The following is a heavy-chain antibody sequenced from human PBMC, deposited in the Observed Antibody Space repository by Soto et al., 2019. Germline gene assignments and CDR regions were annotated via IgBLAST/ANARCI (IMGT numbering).Heavy chain of an antibody. V-gene: IGHV1-46*01. D-gene: IGHD6-13*01. J-gene: IGHJ6*02. CDR1: GYTFTSYY. CDR3: ARAPTGYSRLYGMDV. Sequence: QVQLVQSGAEVKKPGASVKVSCKASGYTFTSYYMHWVRQAPGQGLEWMGIINPSGGSTSYAQKFQGRVTMTRETSTSTVYMELSSLRSEDTAVYYCARAPTGYSRLYGMDVWGQGTTVTVSS. CDR2: INPSGGST.